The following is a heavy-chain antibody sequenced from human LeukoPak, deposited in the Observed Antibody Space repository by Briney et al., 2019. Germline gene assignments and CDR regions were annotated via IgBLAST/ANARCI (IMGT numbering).Heavy chain of an antibody. CDR1: GLTFTNHG. V-gene: IGHV3-30*02. J-gene: IGHJ4*02. Sequence: GGSLRLSCVTSGLTFTNHGFHWLRQAADKGLECVAFVRNDGFDTYHSNSVKGRFSISRDDSKNTVYLQMNSLRAEDTALYYCARDRGKDYFGDWGQGTQVTVSS. D-gene: IGHD4-23*01. CDR3: ARDRGKDYFGD. CDR2: VRNDGFDT.